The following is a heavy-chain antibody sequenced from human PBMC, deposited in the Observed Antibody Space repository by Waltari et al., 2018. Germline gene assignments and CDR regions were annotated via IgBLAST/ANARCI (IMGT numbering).Heavy chain of an antibody. V-gene: IGHV3-23*04. D-gene: IGHD6-19*01. CDR3: AKERGSGWTDAFDI. Sequence: EVQLVESGGGLVQPGGSLRLSCAASGFTFSCYGISWFRQASGRGLEWVSGISGRASGTYYADSVKGRFTISRDNSENTLYLQMNSLRVEDTAVYFCAKERGSGWTDAFDIWGQGTVVTVSS. CDR1: GFTFSCYG. J-gene: IGHJ3*02. CDR2: ISGRASGT.